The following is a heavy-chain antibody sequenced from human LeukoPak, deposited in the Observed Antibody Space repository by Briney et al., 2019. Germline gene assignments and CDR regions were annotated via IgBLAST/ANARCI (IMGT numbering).Heavy chain of an antibody. Sequence: SETLSLTCTVSGGSISSSSYYWGWIRQPPGKGLEWIGSIYYSGSTYYNPSLKSRVTISVDTSKNQFSLKLSSVTAADTAVYYCARVGPRYSSGWYTNSWEYFQHWGQGTLVTVSS. J-gene: IGHJ1*01. CDR1: GGSISSSSYY. D-gene: IGHD6-19*01. CDR3: ARVGPRYSSGWYTNSWEYFQH. V-gene: IGHV4-39*01. CDR2: IYYSGST.